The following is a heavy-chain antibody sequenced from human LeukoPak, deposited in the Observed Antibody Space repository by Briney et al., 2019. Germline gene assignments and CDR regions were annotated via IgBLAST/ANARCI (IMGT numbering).Heavy chain of an antibody. Sequence: ASVKVSCKASGYTFTSYGFSWVRQAPGQGLEWMGWINTYNGNTNYAQKLQGRVTMTTDTSTSTAYMELRSLRSDDTAVYYCARASGILILKYSVSYLNDYWGQGTLVTVSS. CDR3: ARASGILILKYSVSYLNDY. CDR2: INTYNGNT. V-gene: IGHV1-18*01. J-gene: IGHJ4*02. CDR1: GYTFTSYG. D-gene: IGHD1-26*01.